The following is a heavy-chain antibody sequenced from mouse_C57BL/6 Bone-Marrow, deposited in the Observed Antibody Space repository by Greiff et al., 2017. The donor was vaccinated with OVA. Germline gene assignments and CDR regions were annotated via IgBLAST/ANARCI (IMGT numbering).Heavy chain of an antibody. Sequence: VQLQQSGAELARPGASVKLSCKASGYTFTSYGISWVKQRTGQGLEWIGEIYPRSGNTYYNEKFKGKATLTADKSSSTAYMELRSLTSEDSAVXFCARSLLRRRVAYWGQGTLVTVSA. J-gene: IGHJ3*01. V-gene: IGHV1-81*01. CDR3: ARSLLRRRVAY. CDR2: IYPRSGNT. D-gene: IGHD1-1*01. CDR1: GYTFTSYG.